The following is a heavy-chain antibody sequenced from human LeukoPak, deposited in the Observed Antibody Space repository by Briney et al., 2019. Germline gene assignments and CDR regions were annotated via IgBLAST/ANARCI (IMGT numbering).Heavy chain of an antibody. CDR2: IRYDGSNQ. CDR1: GFTFSSYG. D-gene: IGHD2-15*01. CDR3: AKGPDRIVVVVAATFDY. J-gene: IGHJ4*02. Sequence: GGSLRLSCAASGFTFSSYGMHWVRQAPGKGLEWVAFIRYDGSNQYYADSVKGRFTISRDNSKNTLYLQMNSLRAEDTAVYYCAKGPDRIVVVVAATFDYWGQGTLVTVSS. V-gene: IGHV3-30*02.